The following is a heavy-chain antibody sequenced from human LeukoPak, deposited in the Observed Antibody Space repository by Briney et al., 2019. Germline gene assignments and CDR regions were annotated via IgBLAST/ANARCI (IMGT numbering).Heavy chain of an antibody. CDR3: ASSHLTGDQGSFDY. CDR1: GYTLTDLS. CDR2: IIPIFGTA. V-gene: IGHV1-69*13. D-gene: IGHD3-9*01. J-gene: IGHJ4*02. Sequence: SVKVSCKVSGYTLTDLSMHWVRQVPGKGLEWMGGIIPIFGTANYAQKFQGRVTITADESTSTAYMELSSLRSEDTAVYYCASSHLTGDQGSFDYWGQGTLVTVSS.